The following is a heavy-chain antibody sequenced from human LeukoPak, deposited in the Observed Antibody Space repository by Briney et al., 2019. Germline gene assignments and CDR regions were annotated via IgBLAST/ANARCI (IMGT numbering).Heavy chain of an antibody. Sequence: GGSLRLSCAASGFFFSSHWMSWVRQAPGKGLEWVANINQDGREKYSVDSVKGRFTISRDNTKNPLYLEMNSLRAEDTAVYYCARDGVDAGIYFDCWGQGTLVTVSS. CDR1: GFFFSSHW. CDR3: ARDGVDAGIYFDC. J-gene: IGHJ4*02. CDR2: INQDGREK. V-gene: IGHV3-7*01. D-gene: IGHD6-13*01.